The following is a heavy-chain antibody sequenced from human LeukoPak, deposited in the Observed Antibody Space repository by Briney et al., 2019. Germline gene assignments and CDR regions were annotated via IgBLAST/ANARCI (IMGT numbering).Heavy chain of an antibody. CDR2: IISIFGTA. V-gene: IGHV1-69*05. Sequence: EASVKVSCKASGGTFSSYAISWVRQAPGQGLEWMGGIISIFGTANYAQKFQGRVTITRHTSTSTVYMELSSLRSEDTAVYYCARRRWRSFDYWGQGTLVTVSS. CDR3: ARRRWRSFDY. CDR1: GGTFSSYA. D-gene: IGHD2-21*01. J-gene: IGHJ4*02.